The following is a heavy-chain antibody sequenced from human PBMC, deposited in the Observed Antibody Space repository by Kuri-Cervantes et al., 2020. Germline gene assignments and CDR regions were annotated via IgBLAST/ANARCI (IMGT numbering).Heavy chain of an antibody. CDR3: ARGGIMVRGVFKSVSGMDV. CDR2: MNPYSANT. V-gene: IGHV1-8*01. D-gene: IGHD3-10*01. Sequence: ASVKVSCKASGYTFTSYDINWVRQATGQGLEWMGWMNPYSANTGYAQKFQSRLTMTRDTSISTAYMELSGLTSEDTAVYYCARGGIMVRGVFKSVSGMDVWGQGTTVTVSS. J-gene: IGHJ6*02. CDR1: GYTFTSYD.